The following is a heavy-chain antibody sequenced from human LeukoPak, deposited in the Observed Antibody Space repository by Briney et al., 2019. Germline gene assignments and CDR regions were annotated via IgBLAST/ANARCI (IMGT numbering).Heavy chain of an antibody. D-gene: IGHD2-2*01. CDR3: ARLGLSVPPNGFDI. V-gene: IGHV1-69*02. Sequence: SVKVSCKASGGTFSSYTISWVRQAPGQGLEWMGRIIPILGIANYAQKFQGRVTITADKSTSTAYIELSSLRSEDTAVYYCARLGLSVPPNGFDIWGQGTMVTVSS. CDR2: IIPILGIA. CDR1: GGTFSSYT. J-gene: IGHJ3*02.